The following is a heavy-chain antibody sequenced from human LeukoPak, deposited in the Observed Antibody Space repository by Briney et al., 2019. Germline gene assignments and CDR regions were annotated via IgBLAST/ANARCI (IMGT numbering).Heavy chain of an antibody. CDR1: GFTFSSYW. D-gene: IGHD3-22*01. Sequence: GGSLRLSCEASGFTFSSYWMDWVRQAPGKGLVWVSGFKCDGTRTRYAESVKGRFSISRDNAKNTLYLQMKSLRAEDTAVYYCARVGSTDSPHAFDIWGQGTMVTVSS. V-gene: IGHV3-74*01. CDR3: ARVGSTDSPHAFDI. J-gene: IGHJ3*02. CDR2: FKCDGTRT.